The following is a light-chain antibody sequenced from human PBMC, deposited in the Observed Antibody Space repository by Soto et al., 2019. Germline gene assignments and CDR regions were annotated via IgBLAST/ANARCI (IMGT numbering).Light chain of an antibody. CDR3: CSFAGSSTPVV. J-gene: IGLJ2*01. CDR2: EGS. CDR1: SSDVDIYNL. V-gene: IGLV2-23*01. Sequence: QSALTQPASVSGSPGQSITISCTGTSSDVDIYNLVSWYQQHPGKAPKLMIYEGSKRPSGVSNRFSGSKSGNTASLTISGLQAEDEADYYCCSFAGSSTPVVFGGGTKVTV.